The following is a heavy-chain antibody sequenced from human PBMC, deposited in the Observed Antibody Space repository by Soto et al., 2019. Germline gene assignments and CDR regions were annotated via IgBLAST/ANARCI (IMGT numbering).Heavy chain of an antibody. D-gene: IGHD3-10*01. CDR3: ASCVSFGQWLVY. Sequence: SETLCLTWTVAGGTISSSSCYWGWISKPPGKGLEWIGSIYYSGSTYYNPSLKSRVTISVDTSKNQFSLKLSSVTAADPAVYYCASCVSFGQWLVYWGQGTLVTVSS. J-gene: IGHJ4*02. CDR1: GGTISSSSCY. V-gene: IGHV4-39*01. CDR2: IYYSGST.